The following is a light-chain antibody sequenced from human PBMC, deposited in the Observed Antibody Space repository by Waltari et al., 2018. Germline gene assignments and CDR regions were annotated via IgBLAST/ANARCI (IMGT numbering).Light chain of an antibody. CDR2: RNE. J-gene: IGLJ1*01. Sequence: QSVLTQPPSASGTPGQRVTISCSGSSSNIGSNHVYWYQQLPGMAPTLLIYRNEQRPSGVPDRFSGSKSGSSASLAISGRRSEDEADYYCGAWDDSLSGHYVFGTGTKVTVL. CDR3: GAWDDSLSGHYV. CDR1: SSNIGSNH. V-gene: IGLV1-47*01.